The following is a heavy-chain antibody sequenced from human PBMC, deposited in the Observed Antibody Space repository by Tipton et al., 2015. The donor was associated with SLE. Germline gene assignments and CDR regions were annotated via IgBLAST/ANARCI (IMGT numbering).Heavy chain of an antibody. CDR3: AREWRITSPRFDP. CDR2: INHSGST. J-gene: IGHJ5*02. D-gene: IGHD3-10*01. CDR1: GGSFSGYY. Sequence: TLSPTCAVYGGSFSGYYWSWIRQPPGKGLEWIGEINHSGSTNYNPSLKSRVTISVDTSKNQFSLKLSSVTAADTAVYYCAREWRITSPRFDPWGQGTLVTVSS. V-gene: IGHV4-34*01.